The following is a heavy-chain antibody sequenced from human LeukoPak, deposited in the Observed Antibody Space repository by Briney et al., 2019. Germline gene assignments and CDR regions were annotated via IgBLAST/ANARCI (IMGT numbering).Heavy chain of an antibody. J-gene: IGHJ6*02. Sequence: SETLSLTCTVSGGSVSSGNYYWSWIRQPPGKGLEWLGYIYNTGNTYYNPSLKSRITISIDTSKNQFSLKLSSVTAADTAVYFCARALDYYDTSGYYPIHYYFYGMDVWGQGTTVTVSS. CDR3: ARALDYYDTSGYYPIHYYFYGMDV. CDR1: GGSVSSGNYY. CDR2: IYNTGNT. D-gene: IGHD3-22*01. V-gene: IGHV4-31*03.